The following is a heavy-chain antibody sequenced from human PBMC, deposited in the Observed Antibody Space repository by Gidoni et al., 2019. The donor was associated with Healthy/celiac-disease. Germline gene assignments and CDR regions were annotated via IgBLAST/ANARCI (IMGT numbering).Heavy chain of an antibody. V-gene: IGHV3-23*01. D-gene: IGHD4-17*01. CDR1: GFSFSRYA. Sequence: EVQLLESGGGLVQPGGSVRLSCEASGFSFSRYARSWVRQAPGKGLEWVSALSGRGGSTYYADSVKGRFTISSDNSQNTLYLQMTSLIAEDTSVYYCANVWTWLETTVTDNDAFDIWGQGTMVTVSS. J-gene: IGHJ3*02. CDR3: ANVWTWLETTVTDNDAFDI. CDR2: LSGRGGST.